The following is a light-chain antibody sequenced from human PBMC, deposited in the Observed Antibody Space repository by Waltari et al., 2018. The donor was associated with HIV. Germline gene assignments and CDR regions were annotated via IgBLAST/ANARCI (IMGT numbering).Light chain of an antibody. CDR3: NSRDSISSHNWV. J-gene: IGLJ3*02. V-gene: IGLV3-19*01. CDR2: AKE. Sequence: SSELTQDPTVSVALGQKVRIKCQGDSLRTYSARWYQQKPGQAPILVIYAKENRPSGIPDRFSASSSGNTASLTITGAQAEDEADYYCNSRDSISSHNWVFGGGTKLTVL. CDR1: SLRTYS.